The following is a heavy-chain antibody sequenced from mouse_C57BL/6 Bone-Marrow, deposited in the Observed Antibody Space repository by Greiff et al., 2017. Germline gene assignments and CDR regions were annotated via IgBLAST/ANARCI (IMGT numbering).Heavy chain of an antibody. CDR3: ARGNYYGPYGYFDV. D-gene: IGHD1-1*01. Sequence: QVQLQQPGAELVMPGASVKLSCKASGYTFTSYWMHWVKQRPGQGLEWIGEIDPSDSYTNYNQKFKGKSTLTVDKSSSTAYMQLSSLTSEDSAVYYCARGNYYGPYGYFDVWGTGTTVTVSS. J-gene: IGHJ1*03. CDR1: GYTFTSYW. CDR2: IDPSDSYT. V-gene: IGHV1-69*01.